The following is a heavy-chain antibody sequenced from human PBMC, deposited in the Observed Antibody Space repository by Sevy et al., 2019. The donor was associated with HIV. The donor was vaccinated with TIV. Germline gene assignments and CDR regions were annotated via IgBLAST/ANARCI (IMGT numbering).Heavy chain of an antibody. CDR1: GGSISSGSYY. CDR2: ISYSETT. V-gene: IGHV4-39*02. D-gene: IGHD4-4*01. Sequence: SETLSLTCTVSGGSISSGSYYWGWIRQSPGKGLEWIGTISYSETTYYNPSLKSRVTISADTSKNQFSLNLSSVTAADTAIYYCARGYDHSNQYYYYYYMDVWGKGTTVTVSS. J-gene: IGHJ6*03. CDR3: ARGYDHSNQYYYYYYMDV.